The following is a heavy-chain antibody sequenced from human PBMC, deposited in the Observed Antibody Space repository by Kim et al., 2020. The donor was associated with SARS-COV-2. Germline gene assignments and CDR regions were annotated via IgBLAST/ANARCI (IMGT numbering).Heavy chain of an antibody. CDR3: AREWNSSSWGYYYYGMDV. V-gene: IGHV1-2*02. CDR1: GYTFTGYY. CDR2: INPNSGGT. Sequence: ASVKVSCKASGYTFTGYYMHWVRQAPGQGLEWMGWINPNSGGTNYAQKFQGRVTMTRDTSISTAYMELSRLRSDDTAVYYCAREWNSSSWGYYYYGMDVWGQGTTVTVSS. J-gene: IGHJ6*02. D-gene: IGHD6-13*01.